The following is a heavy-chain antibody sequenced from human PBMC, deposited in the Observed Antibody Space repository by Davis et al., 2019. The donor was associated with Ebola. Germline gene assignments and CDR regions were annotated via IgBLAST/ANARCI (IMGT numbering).Heavy chain of an antibody. CDR1: GGSFSGYY. Sequence: SETLSLTCAVYGGSFSGYYWSWIRQPPGKGLEWIGEINHSGITNYNPSLKSRITISVDTSKSQFSLKLTSVTAADTALYFCARGGNYYDSAGMLYWGQGTQVTVSS. D-gene: IGHD3-22*01. V-gene: IGHV4-34*01. J-gene: IGHJ4*02. CDR2: INHSGIT. CDR3: ARGGNYYDSAGMLY.